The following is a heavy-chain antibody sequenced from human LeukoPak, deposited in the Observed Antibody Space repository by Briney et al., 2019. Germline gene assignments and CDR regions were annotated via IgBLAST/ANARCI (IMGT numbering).Heavy chain of an antibody. CDR1: GFTFNTYN. V-gene: IGHV3-21*01. Sequence: AGGSLRLSCAASGFTFNTYNMNWVRQAPGKGLEWVSSITGNSNYIYYADSVKGRFTVSRDNAKNSLYLQMNSLTAEDTAVYFCARDDYGDYQGFQLWGQGTLVTVSS. CDR2: ITGNSNYI. J-gene: IGHJ1*01. CDR3: ARDDYGDYQGFQL. D-gene: IGHD4-17*01.